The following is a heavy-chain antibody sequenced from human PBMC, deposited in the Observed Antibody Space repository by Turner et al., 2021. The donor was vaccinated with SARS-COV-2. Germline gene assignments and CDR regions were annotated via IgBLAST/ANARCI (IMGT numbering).Heavy chain of an antibody. Sequence: EVQLLESGGGLVQPGGSLRLSCSASGFTFSSYAMSWVRQAPGKGLEWVSGISDSGGSTYYADSVKGRFTISRDNYKNTLYLQMNSPRAEDTAVYYGAKVASNPGDYFDYWGQGTLVTVSS. CDR1: GFTFSSYA. J-gene: IGHJ4*02. V-gene: IGHV3-23*01. D-gene: IGHD4-17*01. CDR3: AKVASNPGDYFDY. CDR2: ISDSGGST.